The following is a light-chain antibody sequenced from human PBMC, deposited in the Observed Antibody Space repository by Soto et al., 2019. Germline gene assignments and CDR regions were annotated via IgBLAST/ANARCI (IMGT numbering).Light chain of an antibody. J-gene: IGKJ4*01. CDR1: QSVGSY. CDR2: DVS. CDR3: QRLGT. V-gene: IGKV3-11*01. Sequence: EFVLTQSPATLSLSPGERATLSCRASQSVGSYLAWYQQKPGQAPRLLIYDVSNRATGITARFSGSGSGTDFTLTISSLEPEDVAVYYCQRLGTFGGGTKVEIE.